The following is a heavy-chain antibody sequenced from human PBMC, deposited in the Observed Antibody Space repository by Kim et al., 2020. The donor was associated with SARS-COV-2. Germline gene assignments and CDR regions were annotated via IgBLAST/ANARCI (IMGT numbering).Heavy chain of an antibody. CDR3: YSRRVAIAIIDY. CDR1: GFIFSGFA. V-gene: IGHV3-73*01. J-gene: IGHJ4*02. Sequence: GGSLRLSCAASGFIFSGFAVNWVRQAPGKGLEWIGRSRNKVESYATVYAASVKGRFTISRDDLKNTAYLHMNSLKSEDSAVYYCYSRRVAIAIIDYWGQGTLVTVSS. CDR2: SRNKVESYAT. D-gene: IGHD2-21*01.